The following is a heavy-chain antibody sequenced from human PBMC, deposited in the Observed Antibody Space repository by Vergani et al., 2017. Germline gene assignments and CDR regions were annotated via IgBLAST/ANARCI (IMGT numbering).Heavy chain of an antibody. D-gene: IGHD3-22*01. J-gene: IGHJ4*02. CDR3: ARIPYYYDSSGYLRGFDY. V-gene: IGHV2-70*01. Sequence: QVTLRESGPALVKPTQTLTLTCTFSGFSLSTSGMCVSRIRQPPGKALEWLALIDWDDDKYYSTSLKTRLTISKDTSKNQVVLTMTNMDPVDTATCYCARIPYYYDSSGYLRGFDYWGQGTLVTVSS. CDR1: GFSLSTSGMC. CDR2: IDWDDDK.